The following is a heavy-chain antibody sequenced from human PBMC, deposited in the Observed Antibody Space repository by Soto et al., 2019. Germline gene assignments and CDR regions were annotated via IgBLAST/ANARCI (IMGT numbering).Heavy chain of an antibody. CDR1: GGSISSSSYY. Sequence: SDTLSLTCTGSGGSISSSSYYWGWIRQPPGKGLEWIGSIYYSGSTYYNPSLKSRVTISVDTSKNQFSLKLSSVTAADTAVYYCARVGTYCGGDCWSFYYYYYYGMDVWGQGTTVTVSS. CDR3: ARVGTYCGGDCWSFYYYYYYGMDV. J-gene: IGHJ6*02. V-gene: IGHV4-39*01. D-gene: IGHD2-21*02. CDR2: IYYSGST.